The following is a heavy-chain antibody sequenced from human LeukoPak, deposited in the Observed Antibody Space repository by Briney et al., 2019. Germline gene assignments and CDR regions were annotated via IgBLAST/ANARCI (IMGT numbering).Heavy chain of an antibody. J-gene: IGHJ3*02. CDR3: AIRGVIITGPAFDI. Sequence: PGGSLRLSCAASGFTFDDYGMSWVRQAPGKGLEWVSGINWNGGSTGYADSVKGRFTISRDNAKNSLYLQMNSLRAEDTALYYCAIRGVIITGPAFDIWGQGTMVTVSS. CDR1: GFTFDDYG. CDR2: INWNGGST. V-gene: IGHV3-20*04. D-gene: IGHD3-10*01.